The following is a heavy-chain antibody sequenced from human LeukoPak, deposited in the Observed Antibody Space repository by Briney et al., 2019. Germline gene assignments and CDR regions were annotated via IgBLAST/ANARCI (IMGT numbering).Heavy chain of an antibody. Sequence: SETLSLTCTISGGSIGSDNYYWDWIRQPPGKGLEFIAGIFYTGTTNYNPSLKSRVTISVDTSKNQFSLKLSSVTAADTAVYYCARIYCSSISCWIDYWGQGILVTVSP. CDR2: IFYTGTT. D-gene: IGHD2-2*01. V-gene: IGHV4-39*07. CDR3: ARIYCSSISCWIDY. J-gene: IGHJ4*02. CDR1: GGSIGSDNYY.